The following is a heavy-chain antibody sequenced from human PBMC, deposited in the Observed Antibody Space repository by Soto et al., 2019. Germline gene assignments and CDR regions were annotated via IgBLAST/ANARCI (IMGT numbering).Heavy chain of an antibody. J-gene: IGHJ6*03. D-gene: IGHD2-8*01. CDR2: MNPNSGNT. CDR3: ARGQVSVVLIVYATNYYYMYV. CDR1: GYTFTSYD. Sequence: ASVKVSCKASGYTFTSYDINWVRQATGQGLEWMGWMNPNSGNTGYAQKFQGRVTMTRNTSISTAYMELSSLRSEDTAVYYCARGQVSVVLIVYATNYYYMYVWSKGTTVTVSS. V-gene: IGHV1-8*01.